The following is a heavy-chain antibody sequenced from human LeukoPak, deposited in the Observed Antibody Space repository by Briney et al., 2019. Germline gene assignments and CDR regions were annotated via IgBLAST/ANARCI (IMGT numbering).Heavy chain of an antibody. D-gene: IGHD3-22*01. CDR1: GGSISSYY. J-gene: IGHJ4*02. CDR2: IYYSGSA. Sequence: SETLSLTCTVSGGSISSYYWSWIRQPPGKGLEWIGYIYYSGSANYNPSLKSRVTISVDTSKNQFSLKLSSVTAADTAVYYCAGRSYAHYDSSGYYSPYYFDYWGQGTPVTVSS. V-gene: IGHV4-59*08. CDR3: AGRSYAHYDSSGYYSPYYFDY.